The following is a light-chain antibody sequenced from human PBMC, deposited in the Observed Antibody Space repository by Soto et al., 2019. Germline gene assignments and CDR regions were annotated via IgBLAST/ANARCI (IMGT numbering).Light chain of an antibody. CDR1: QDISNY. V-gene: IGKV1-33*01. Sequence: DIQMTQSPSSLSASVGDRVTITCQASQDISNYLNWYQQKPGKAPKLLIYDASNLETGVPSRFGGRGPGTDGTFTISSLQPEDIATYYGQQYDNRPPFTFGPGTKVDIK. CDR2: DAS. J-gene: IGKJ3*01. CDR3: QQYDNRPPFT.